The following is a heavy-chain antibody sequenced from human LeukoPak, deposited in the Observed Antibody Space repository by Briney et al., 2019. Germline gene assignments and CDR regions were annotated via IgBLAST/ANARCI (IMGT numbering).Heavy chain of an antibody. CDR3: AKDAPHYFDY. CDR2: ISYDGSNK. J-gene: IGHJ4*02. CDR1: GFTFSSYG. Sequence: GGSLRLSCAASGFTFSSYGMHWVRQAPGKGLEWVAVISYDGSNKYYADSVKGRFTISRDNSKNTLYLQMNSLRAEDTAVYYCAKDAPHYFDYWGQGTLVTVSS. V-gene: IGHV3-30*18.